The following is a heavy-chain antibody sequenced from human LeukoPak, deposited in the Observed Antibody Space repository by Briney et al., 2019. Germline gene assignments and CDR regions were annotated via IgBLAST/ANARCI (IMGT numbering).Heavy chain of an antibody. CDR3: ARAASSSWYANY. Sequence: SSQTLSLTCTVSGGSISSGGYYWSWIRQHPGKGLEWIGYIYYSGSTHYNPSLKSRVTISVDTSKNQFSLKLSSVTAADTAVYYCARAASSSWYANYWGQGTLVTVSS. CDR1: GGSISSGGYY. V-gene: IGHV4-31*03. D-gene: IGHD6-13*01. J-gene: IGHJ4*02. CDR2: IYYSGST.